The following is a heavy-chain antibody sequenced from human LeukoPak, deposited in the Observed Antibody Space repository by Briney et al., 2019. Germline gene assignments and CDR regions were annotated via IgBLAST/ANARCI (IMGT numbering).Heavy chain of an antibody. V-gene: IGHV4-61*02. CDR3: ARDSGYSGYVPYCGGDCYYGIDY. J-gene: IGHJ4*02. CDR2: IYTSGST. CDR1: GGSISSGSYY. Sequence: SQTLSLTCTVSGGSISSGSYYWSWIRQPAGKGLEWIGRIYTSGSTNYNPSLKSRVTISVDTSKNQFSLKLSSVTAADTAVYYCARDSGYSGYVPYCGGDCYYGIDYWGQGTLVTVSS. D-gene: IGHD2-21*02.